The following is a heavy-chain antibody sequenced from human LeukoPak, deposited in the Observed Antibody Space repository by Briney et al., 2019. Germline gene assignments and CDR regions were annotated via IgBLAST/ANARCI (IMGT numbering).Heavy chain of an antibody. CDR1: GFTFSSYG. D-gene: IGHD2-2*02. J-gene: IGHJ4*02. CDR3: ARDPRDLGYCSSTSCYS. CDR2: IRNSGSYT. V-gene: IGHV3-23*01. Sequence: GGSLRLSCAASGFTFSSYGMSWVRQAPGKGLEWVSGIRNSGSYTYYADSVKGRFTISRDNSKNTLYLQMNSLRAEDTAVYYCARDPRDLGYCSSTSCYSWGQGTLVTVSS.